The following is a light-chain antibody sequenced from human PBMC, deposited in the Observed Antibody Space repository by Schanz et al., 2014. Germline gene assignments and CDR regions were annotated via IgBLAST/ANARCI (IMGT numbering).Light chain of an antibody. CDR3: SSYTITTTWV. CDR2: DVT. CDR1: SSDIGGYNF. V-gene: IGLV2-14*03. Sequence: QSVLTQPASVSGSPGQSITLSCTGTSSDIGGYNFVSWYRQHPGKAPKLMIYDVTSRPSGVSNRFSGSKSGNTASLTISGLQAEDEADYYCSSYTITTTWVFGGGTKLTVL. J-gene: IGLJ3*02.